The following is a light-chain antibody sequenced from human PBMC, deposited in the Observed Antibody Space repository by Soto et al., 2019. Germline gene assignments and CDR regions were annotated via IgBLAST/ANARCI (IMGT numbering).Light chain of an antibody. V-gene: IGKV1-8*01. CDR1: QDISSY. CDR3: QQYHTSPPT. J-gene: IGKJ1*01. CDR2: AAS. Sequence: AIRMTQSPSSFSASTGDRVTITYRASQDISSYLAWYQQKPGKAPKLLIYAASTLQSGVPSRFSGSGSGTDFTLTISCLQSDDFATYYCQQYHTSPPTFGQGTNVEIK.